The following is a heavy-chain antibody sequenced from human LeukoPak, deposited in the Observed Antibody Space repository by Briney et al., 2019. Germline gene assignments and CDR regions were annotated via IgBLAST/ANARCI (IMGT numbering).Heavy chain of an antibody. CDR2: IYYSGNT. Sequence: SETLSLTCTVSGGSISNKYWSWIRQPPGKGLEWIGYIYYSGNTNYNPSLKSRVTILVDTSKNQVSLKLSSVTATDTAVYYCARDTAVYYYGSGSQPFDYWGQGTLVTVSS. D-gene: IGHD3-10*01. J-gene: IGHJ4*02. V-gene: IGHV4-59*12. CDR1: GGSISNKY. CDR3: ARDTAVYYYGSGSQPFDY.